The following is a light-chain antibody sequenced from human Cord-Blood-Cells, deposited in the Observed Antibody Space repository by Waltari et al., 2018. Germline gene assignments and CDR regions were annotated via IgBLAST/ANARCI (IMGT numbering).Light chain of an antibody. CDR1: SSDVGGYNY. CDR2: EVS. Sequence: QSALTQPASVSGSPGQSITISCTGTSSDVGGYNYVSWYQQHPGKAPKLMIYEVSNRPAGVSNRFSGSKSGNTASLTISALQAEDEADYYCSSYTSSSTLFGGGTKLTVL. J-gene: IGLJ2*01. CDR3: SSYTSSSTL. V-gene: IGLV2-14*01.